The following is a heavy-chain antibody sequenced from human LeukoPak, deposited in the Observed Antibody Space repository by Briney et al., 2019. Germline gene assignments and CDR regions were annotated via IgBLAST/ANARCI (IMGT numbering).Heavy chain of an antibody. CDR3: ARSYCSGGSCYWGPFDC. Sequence: PSETLSLTCTVSGGSISSYYWSWIRQPPGKGLEWIGYIYYSGSTNYNPSLKSRVTISVDTSKNQFSLKLSSVTAADTAVYYCARSYCSGGSCYWGPFDCWGQGTLVTVSS. V-gene: IGHV4-59*01. CDR1: GGSISSYY. J-gene: IGHJ4*02. CDR2: IYYSGST. D-gene: IGHD2-15*01.